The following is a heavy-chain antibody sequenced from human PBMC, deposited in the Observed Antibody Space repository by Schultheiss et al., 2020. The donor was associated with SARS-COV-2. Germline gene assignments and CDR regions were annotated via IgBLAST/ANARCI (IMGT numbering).Heavy chain of an antibody. CDR3: ARFGVQGFDP. J-gene: IGHJ5*02. D-gene: IGHD3-16*01. V-gene: IGHV4-59*01. CDR1: GGSISSYY. CDR2: IYTHGST. Sequence: SETLSLTCTVSGGSISSYYWSWIRQPPGKGLEWIGCIYTHGSTSSNPSLKSRVTISLDTAKKQLSLILSSVTAADTAVYYCARFGVQGFDPWGQGTLVTVSS.